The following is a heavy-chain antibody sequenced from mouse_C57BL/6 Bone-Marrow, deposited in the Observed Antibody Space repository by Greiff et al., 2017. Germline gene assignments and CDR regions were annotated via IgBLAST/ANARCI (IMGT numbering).Heavy chain of an antibody. Sequence: EVQLVESGEGLVKPGGSLKLSCAASGFTFSSYAMSWVRQTPAKKLEWVAYISSGGDYIYYAATVKGRFTISSDTARNTLYLQMSSLKSEDTTMYYCTRRGVYDGYYGAMDYWGQGTSGTVSS. CDR1: GFTFSSYA. V-gene: IGHV5-9-1*02. D-gene: IGHD2-3*01. CDR2: ISSGGDYI. J-gene: IGHJ4*01. CDR3: TRRGVYDGYYGAMDY.